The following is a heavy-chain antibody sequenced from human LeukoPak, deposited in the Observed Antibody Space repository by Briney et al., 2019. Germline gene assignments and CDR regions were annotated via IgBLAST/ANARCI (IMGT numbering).Heavy chain of an antibody. CDR1: GYTFTGYY. Sequence: ASVKVSCKASGYTFTGYYIHWVRQAPGQGLEWMGWINPNSGGTNYAQEFQGRVTMTRDTSISTAYMELSSLRSDDTAIYHCARFGAEGYWGQGTLVTVSS. J-gene: IGHJ4*02. CDR2: INPNSGGT. CDR3: ARFGAEGY. V-gene: IGHV1-2*02. D-gene: IGHD1-26*01.